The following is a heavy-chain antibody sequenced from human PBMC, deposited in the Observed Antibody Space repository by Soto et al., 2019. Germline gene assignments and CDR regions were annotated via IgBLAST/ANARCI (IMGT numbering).Heavy chain of an antibody. V-gene: IGHV4-34*01. CDR1: GGSFSGYY. J-gene: IGHJ5*02. CDR2: INHSGST. CDR3: ARGRVVLMVYAQKNWFDP. D-gene: IGHD2-8*01. Sequence: QVQLQQWGAGLLKPSETLSLTCAVYGGSFSGYYWSWIRQPPGKGLEWIGEINHSGSTNYNPSLKSRVTISVDTSKNQFSLKLSSVTAADTAVYYCARGRVVLMVYAQKNWFDPWGQGTLVTVSS.